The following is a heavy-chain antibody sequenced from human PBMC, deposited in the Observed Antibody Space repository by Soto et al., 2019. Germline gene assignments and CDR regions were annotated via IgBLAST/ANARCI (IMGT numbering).Heavy chain of an antibody. V-gene: IGHV3-74*01. D-gene: IGHD1-26*01. CDR1: GFTFSRYW. Sequence: EVQLVESGGGLVQPGGSLRLSCAASGFTFSRYWIHWVRQAQGKGLVWVARSNSDGSVTRYADSVKGRFTISRDNPKNTVYLEMNSLRAEDTAVYYCARMYSGSAYYGMDVWGHGTTVTVSS. CDR3: ARMYSGSAYYGMDV. CDR2: SNSDGSVT. J-gene: IGHJ6*02.